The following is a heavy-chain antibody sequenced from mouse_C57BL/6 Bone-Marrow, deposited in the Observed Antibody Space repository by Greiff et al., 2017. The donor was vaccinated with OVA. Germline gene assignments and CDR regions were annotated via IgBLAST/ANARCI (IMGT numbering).Heavy chain of an antibody. V-gene: IGHV5-6*01. CDR2: ISSGGSYT. Sequence: DVHLVESGGDLVKPGGSLKLSCAASGFTFSSYGMSWVRQTPDKRLEWVATISSGGSYTYYPDSVKGRFTISRDNAKNTLYLQMSSLKSEDTAMYYCARVTGLYYYGSAEDYWGQGTTRTVSS. CDR1: GFTFSSYG. J-gene: IGHJ2*01. CDR3: ARVTGLYYYGSAEDY. D-gene: IGHD1-1*01.